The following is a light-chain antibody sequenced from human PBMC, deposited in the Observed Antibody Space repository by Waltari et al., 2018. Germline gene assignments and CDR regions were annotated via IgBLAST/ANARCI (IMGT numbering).Light chain of an antibody. CDR2: ATS. CDR3: QQHNSYPLT. CDR1: QGISNW. Sequence: DIQMTQSPSSLSASVGDRVTITCQASQGISNWLAWYQQKPGKAPKLLIYATSSLQSGVRSRFSGSGSGTAFTLTISSLQPADFATYYCQQHNSYPLTFGGGTKVEIK. V-gene: IGKV1-12*01. J-gene: IGKJ4*01.